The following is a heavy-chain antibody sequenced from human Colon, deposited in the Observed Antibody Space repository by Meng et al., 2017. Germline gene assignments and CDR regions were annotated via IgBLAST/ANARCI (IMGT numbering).Heavy chain of an antibody. D-gene: IGHD1-14*01. Sequence: QVQLVQSGAEVNKLGASVTVSCKAAGYTFTSYGISWLRQAPGQGLEWMGWISAYNSNTNYAQKLQGRVTMTTDTSTSTAYMELRSLRSDDTAVYYCARGGILSPVGHYDSGPPYYWGQGTLVTVSS. CDR3: ARGGILSPVGHYDSGPPYY. CDR2: ISAYNSNT. CDR1: GYTFTSYG. J-gene: IGHJ4*02. V-gene: IGHV1-18*01.